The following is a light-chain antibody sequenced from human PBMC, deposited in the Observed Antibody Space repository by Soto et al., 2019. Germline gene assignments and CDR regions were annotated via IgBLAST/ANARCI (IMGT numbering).Light chain of an antibody. CDR2: LGF. Sequence: VMTQSPPSLTVTPVEPASISCSSSQRLLHSNGNIFLDRYLQKPGQSPQLLIYLGFNRASGVPDRVSGSAAGTDFTLKISRVEAADAGVCYSMQGLQTPYSFGQETNLAIK. CDR3: MQGLQTPYS. CDR1: QRLLHSNGNIF. V-gene: IGKV2-28*01. J-gene: IGKJ2*01.